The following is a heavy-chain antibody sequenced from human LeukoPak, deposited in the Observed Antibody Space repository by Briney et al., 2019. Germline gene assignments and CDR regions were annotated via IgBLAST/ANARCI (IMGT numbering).Heavy chain of an antibody. Sequence: ASVKVSCKASGYTFTGYYMHWVRQAPGQGLEWMGWINPNSGGTNYAQKFQGRVTMTRDTSISTAYMELSRLRSDDTAVYYCARDLVVVVAATQDGAFDIWGQGTMVTVSS. V-gene: IGHV1-2*02. CDR2: INPNSGGT. CDR1: GYTFTGYY. CDR3: ARDLVVVVAATQDGAFDI. J-gene: IGHJ3*02. D-gene: IGHD2-15*01.